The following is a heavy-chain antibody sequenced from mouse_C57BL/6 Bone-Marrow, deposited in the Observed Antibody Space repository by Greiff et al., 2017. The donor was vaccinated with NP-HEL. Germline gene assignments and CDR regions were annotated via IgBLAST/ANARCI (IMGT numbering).Heavy chain of an antibody. V-gene: IGHV1-55*01. CDR3: ARGRSGYDAMDY. D-gene: IGHD3-2*02. Sequence: QVQLQQPGAELVKPGASVKMSCKASGYTFTSYWITWVKQRPGQGLEWIGDIYPGSGSTNYNEKFKSKATLTVDTSSSTAYMQLSSLTSEDSAVYYCARGRSGYDAMDYWGQGTSVTVSS. CDR2: IYPGSGST. CDR1: GYTFTSYW. J-gene: IGHJ4*01.